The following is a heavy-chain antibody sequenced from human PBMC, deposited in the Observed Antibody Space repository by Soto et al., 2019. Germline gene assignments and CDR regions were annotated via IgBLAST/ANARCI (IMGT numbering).Heavy chain of an antibody. Sequence: EVQLVESGGGLVKPGGSLRLSCGASGFTFSSYTMNWVRQAPGKGLEWVSSITSSSSYIYYADSVKGRFTISRDNAKNSLYLQMNSLRAEDKAVYYCARDDGYCSGGSCYGRWGTDVWGQETTVTVSS. CDR3: ARDDGYCSGGSCYGRWGTDV. CDR2: ITSSSSYI. J-gene: IGHJ6*02. V-gene: IGHV3-21*01. D-gene: IGHD2-15*01. CDR1: GFTFSSYT.